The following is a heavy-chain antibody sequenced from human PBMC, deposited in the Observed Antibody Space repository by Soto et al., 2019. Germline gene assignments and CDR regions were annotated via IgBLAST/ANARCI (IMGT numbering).Heavy chain of an antibody. D-gene: IGHD3-3*01. CDR2: ISYDGSNK. CDR1: GFTFSSYA. J-gene: IGHJ6*02. V-gene: IGHV3-30-3*01. Sequence: QVQLVESGGGVVQPGRSLRLSCAASGFTFSSYAMHWVRQAPGKGLEWVAVISYDGSNKYYADSVKGRFTISRANSKNTLYLQMNSLRAEDTAVYYCARETYDDFWSGPYYGMEVWGQGTTVTFSS. CDR3: ARETYDDFWSGPYYGMEV.